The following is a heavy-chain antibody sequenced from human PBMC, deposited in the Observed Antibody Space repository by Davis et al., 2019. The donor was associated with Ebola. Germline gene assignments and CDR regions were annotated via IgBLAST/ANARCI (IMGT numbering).Heavy chain of an antibody. V-gene: IGHV3-21*01. Sequence: PGGSLRLSCAASGFTFSSYSMNWVRQAPGKGLEWVSSISSSSSYIYYADSVKGRFTISRDNAKNSLYLQMNSLRAEDTAVYYCARVDYDSSGDYPTLYEYFQHWGQGALVTVSS. D-gene: IGHD3-22*01. CDR1: GFTFSSYS. CDR2: ISSSSSYI. CDR3: ARVDYDSSGDYPTLYEYFQH. J-gene: IGHJ1*01.